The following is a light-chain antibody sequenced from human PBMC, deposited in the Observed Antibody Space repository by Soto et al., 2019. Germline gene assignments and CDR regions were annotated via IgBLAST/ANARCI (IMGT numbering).Light chain of an antibody. CDR2: EVS. CDR3: SSYAGSNNLI. V-gene: IGLV2-8*01. CDR1: SSDVGRYIY. Sequence: QPVLTQPPSASGSPGQSVTISCTGTSSDVGRYIYVSWYQQHPGKAPKLMIYEVSKRPSGVPDRFSGSKSGNTASLTVSGLQAEDEADYYCSSYAGSNNLIFGGGTKLTVL. J-gene: IGLJ2*01.